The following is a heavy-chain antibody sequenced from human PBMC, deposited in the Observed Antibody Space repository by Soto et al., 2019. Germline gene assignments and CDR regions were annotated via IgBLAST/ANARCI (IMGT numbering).Heavy chain of an antibody. CDR2: IFTSGST. J-gene: IGHJ3*02. CDR1: GGSISSYY. Sequence: SETLSLTYSVSGGSISSYYWSWIRQPAGKGLEWIGRIFTSGSTNYNPSLKSRVTMSVDTSKNQFSLKLSSVTAADTAVYYCARVGPHIVGAAFDIWGQGTMVTVSS. D-gene: IGHD1-26*01. CDR3: ARVGPHIVGAAFDI. V-gene: IGHV4-4*07.